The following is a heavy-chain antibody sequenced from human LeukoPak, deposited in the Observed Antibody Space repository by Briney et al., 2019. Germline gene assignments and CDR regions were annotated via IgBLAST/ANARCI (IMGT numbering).Heavy chain of an antibody. Sequence: GGSLRLSCAASGFTLSSYGMHWVRQAPGKGLEWVAVIWYDGSNKYYADSVKGRFTISRDNSKNTLYLQMNSLRAEDTAVYYRARDLIHFDYWGQGTLVTVSS. V-gene: IGHV3-33*01. J-gene: IGHJ4*02. CDR2: IWYDGSNK. CDR1: GFTLSSYG. D-gene: IGHD2-8*01. CDR3: ARDLIHFDY.